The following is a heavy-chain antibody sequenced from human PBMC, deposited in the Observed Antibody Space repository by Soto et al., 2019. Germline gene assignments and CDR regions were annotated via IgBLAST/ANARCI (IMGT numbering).Heavy chain of an antibody. CDR3: ARDRYSYGLGSPPVGDV. J-gene: IGHJ6*02. CDR2: IFYGGST. CDR1: GDSISREIYY. D-gene: IGHD3-10*01. Sequence: SETLSLTCSVSGDSISREIYYWTWIRQHPGKGLEWIGYIFYGGSTYYNPSLKGRASISMDTSKNQFSLNVTSVTPADSAVYFCARDRYSYGLGSPPVGDVWGRGTTVTVSS. V-gene: IGHV4-31*03.